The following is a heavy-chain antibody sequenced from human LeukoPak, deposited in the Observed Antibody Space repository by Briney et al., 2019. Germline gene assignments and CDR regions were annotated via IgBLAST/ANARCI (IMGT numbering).Heavy chain of an antibody. J-gene: IGHJ4*02. D-gene: IGHD3-10*01. CDR3: VSGYYGSGSYCY. Sequence: SETLSLTCAVYGGSFSGYYWSWIRQPPGKGLEWTGEINRSGSTNYNPSLKSRVTISVDTSKNQFSLKLSSVTAADTAVYYCVSGYYGSGSYCYWGQGTLVTVSS. CDR1: GGSFSGYY. CDR2: INRSGST. V-gene: IGHV4-34*01.